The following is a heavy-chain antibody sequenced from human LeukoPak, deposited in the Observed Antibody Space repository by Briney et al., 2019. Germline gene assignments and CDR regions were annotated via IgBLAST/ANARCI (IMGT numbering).Heavy chain of an antibody. CDR2: ISYDGSNK. D-gene: IGHD5-18*01. V-gene: IGHV3-30*18. Sequence: GGSLRLSCAASGFTFSAFAMHWVRQAPGKGLEWMALISYDGSNKYYADSVKGRFTISRDNSKNTLYLQMNSLRAEDTAVYYCAKALQGQLWYPRDAFDIWGQGTMVTVSS. J-gene: IGHJ3*02. CDR1: GFTFSAFA. CDR3: AKALQGQLWYPRDAFDI.